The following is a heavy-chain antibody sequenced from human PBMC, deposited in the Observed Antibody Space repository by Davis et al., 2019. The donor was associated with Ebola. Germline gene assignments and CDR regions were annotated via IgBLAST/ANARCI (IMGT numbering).Heavy chain of an antibody. V-gene: IGHV3-7*01. CDR1: GFTFNSYA. Sequence: GESLKISCATSGFTFNSYAMSWVRQAPGKGPEWVGKIKYDGGDKYYLDSVKGRFTISRDSAKNSLFLQMNNLRAEDTAVYYCARDGGDSGIRFDSWGQGTLVTVSS. D-gene: IGHD3-10*01. CDR2: IKYDGGDK. J-gene: IGHJ4*02. CDR3: ARDGGDSGIRFDS.